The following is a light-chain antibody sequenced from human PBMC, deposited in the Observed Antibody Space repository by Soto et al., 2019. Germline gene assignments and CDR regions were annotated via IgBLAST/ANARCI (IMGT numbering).Light chain of an antibody. Sequence: SVLTQPASVSGSPGQSITISCTGTSSDVGGYNYVSWYQQHPGKAPKLIIYDVSNRPSGVSNRFSGSKSANTASLTISGLQAEDEADYYCCSYASSTSYVFGTGTKLTVL. J-gene: IGLJ1*01. CDR2: DVS. CDR3: CSYASSTSYV. V-gene: IGLV2-14*01. CDR1: SSDVGGYNY.